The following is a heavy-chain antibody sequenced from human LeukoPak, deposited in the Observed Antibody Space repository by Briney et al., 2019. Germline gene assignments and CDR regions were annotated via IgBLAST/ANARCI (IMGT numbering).Heavy chain of an antibody. CDR3: ARVRWGGLYYFDY. CDR2: IRYDGSNK. J-gene: IGHJ4*02. CDR1: GFTFSSYG. D-gene: IGHD3-16*01. V-gene: IGHV3-30*02. Sequence: GSLRLSCAASGFTFSSYGMHWVRQAPGKGLEWVAFIRYDGSNKYYADSVKGRFTISRDNSKNTLYLQMNGLRAEDTAVYYCARVRWGGLYYFDYWGQGTLVTVSS.